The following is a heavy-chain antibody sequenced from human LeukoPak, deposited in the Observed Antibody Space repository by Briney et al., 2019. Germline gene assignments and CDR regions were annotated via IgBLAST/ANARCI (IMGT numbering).Heavy chain of an antibody. CDR2: IYYSGST. J-gene: IGHJ2*01. CDR3: ASAGGYCSGGDCYDWYSDL. D-gene: IGHD2-15*01. CDR1: GGSISSYY. V-gene: IGHV4-59*01. Sequence: PSETLSLTCTVSGGSISSYYWSWIRQPPGKGLEWIGYIYYSGSTNYNPSLKSRVTISVDTSKNQFSLKLSSVTAADTAVYYCASAGGYCSGGDCYDWYSDLWGRGTLVTVSS.